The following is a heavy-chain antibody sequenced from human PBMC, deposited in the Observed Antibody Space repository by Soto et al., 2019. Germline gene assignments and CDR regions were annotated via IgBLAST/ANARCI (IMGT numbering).Heavy chain of an antibody. Sequence: GGSLRLSCVASGFTFSSFFMHWVRQVPGEGLEWVSCVSGDGGTISYADSVEGRFTISRDNAKNTLYLQMNSLRDEDTAVYYWAGTYVTVIASFDPWGQGTLVTVSS. V-gene: IGHV3-74*01. CDR2: VSGDGGTI. CDR3: AGTYVTVIASFDP. D-gene: IGHD1-20*01. J-gene: IGHJ5*02. CDR1: GFTFSSFF.